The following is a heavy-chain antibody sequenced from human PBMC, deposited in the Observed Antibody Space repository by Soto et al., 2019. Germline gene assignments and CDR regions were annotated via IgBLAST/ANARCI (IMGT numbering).Heavy chain of an antibody. Sequence: PGESLKISCKGSGYSFTSYWIGWVRQMPGKGLEWMGIIYPGDSDTRYSPSFQGQVTISADKSISTAYLQWSSLKASDTAMYYCARRYRGVPAAQDAFDIWGQGTMVTVSS. V-gene: IGHV5-51*03. D-gene: IGHD2-2*01. J-gene: IGHJ3*02. CDR1: GYSFTSYW. CDR2: IYPGDSDT. CDR3: ARRYRGVPAAQDAFDI.